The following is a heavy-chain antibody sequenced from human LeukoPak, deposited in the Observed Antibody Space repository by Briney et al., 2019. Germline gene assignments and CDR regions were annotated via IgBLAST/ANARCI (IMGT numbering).Heavy chain of an antibody. CDR3: ARGWLQDSGYFQH. CDR1: GGSFSGYY. V-gene: IGHV4-34*01. J-gene: IGHJ1*01. CDR2: INHSGST. Sequence: SETLSLTCAVYGGSFSGYYWSWIRQPPGKGLEWIGEINHSGSTNYNPSLKSRVTISVDTSKNQFSLKLSSVTAADTAVYYCARGWLQDSGYFQHWGQGTLVTVSS. D-gene: IGHD5-24*01.